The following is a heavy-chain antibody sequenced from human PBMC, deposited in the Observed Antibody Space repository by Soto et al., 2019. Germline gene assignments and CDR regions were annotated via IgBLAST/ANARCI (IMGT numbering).Heavy chain of an antibody. Sequence: QVQLVQSGAEVKKPGASVKVSCKASGYTFTSYGITWVRRAPGQGLEWMGWISAQNGNTDYAQKVQGRVIMTTDTSTSTAYMELRSLTSDVTAVYYCARARTRYFDYWGQGTLVTVSS. CDR3: ARARTRYFDY. V-gene: IGHV1-18*04. CDR2: ISAQNGNT. D-gene: IGHD1-20*01. CDR1: GYTFTSYG. J-gene: IGHJ4*02.